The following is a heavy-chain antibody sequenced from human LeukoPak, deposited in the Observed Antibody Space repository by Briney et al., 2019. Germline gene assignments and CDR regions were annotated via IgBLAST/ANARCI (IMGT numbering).Heavy chain of an antibody. Sequence: SETLSLTCTISGGSISSYYWSWIRQPPGKGLEGSGYIYNSGTTNYNPSLNSRVTISIDTSKSQLSLKLSSLTAADTAVYYCAREGPYCTYTTCSQGFFDHWGQGTLVTVSS. CDR1: GGSISSYY. CDR3: AREGPYCTYTTCSQGFFDH. CDR2: IYNSGTT. V-gene: IGHV4-59*01. J-gene: IGHJ4*02. D-gene: IGHD2-2*01.